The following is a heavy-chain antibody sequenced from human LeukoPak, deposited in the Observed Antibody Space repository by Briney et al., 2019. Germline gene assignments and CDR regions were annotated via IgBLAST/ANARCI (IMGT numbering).Heavy chain of an antibody. Sequence: ASVKVSCKASGYTFTGYYMHWVRQAPGQGLEWMGWINPKSGGTNYAQKFQGRVTMTRDTSISTAYMELSRLRSDDTAVYYCARDRPDYYDGSGYDYWGQGTLVTVSS. CDR2: INPKSGGT. CDR1: GYTFTGYY. J-gene: IGHJ4*02. V-gene: IGHV1-2*02. CDR3: ARDRPDYYDGSGYDY. D-gene: IGHD3-22*01.